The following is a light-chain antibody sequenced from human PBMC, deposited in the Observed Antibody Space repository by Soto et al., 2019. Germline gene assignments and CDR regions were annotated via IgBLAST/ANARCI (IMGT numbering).Light chain of an antibody. CDR1: SSDVGYSNY. V-gene: IGLV2-14*01. CDR2: DVS. CDR3: SSYTSRSLYV. J-gene: IGLJ1*01. Sequence: QSVLTQPASVSGSPGQSIAISCTGTSSDVGYSNYVSWYQQLPGKAPKLMIYDVSDRPSGVSNRFSGSKSGSTASLTISGLQAEDEADYYCSSYTSRSLYVFGSGTKATVL.